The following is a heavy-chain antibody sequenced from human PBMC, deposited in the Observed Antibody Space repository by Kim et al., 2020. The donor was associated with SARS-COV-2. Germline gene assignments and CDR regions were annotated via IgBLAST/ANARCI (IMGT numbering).Heavy chain of an antibody. CDR2: GNP. Sequence: GNPTYAQGFPGRFVFSLDTSVSTAYLQISSLQAEDTAVYYCARDPWNGFAYWGQGTLVTVSS. J-gene: IGHJ4*02. CDR3: ARDPWNGFAY. D-gene: IGHD1-1*01. V-gene: IGHV7-4-1*02.